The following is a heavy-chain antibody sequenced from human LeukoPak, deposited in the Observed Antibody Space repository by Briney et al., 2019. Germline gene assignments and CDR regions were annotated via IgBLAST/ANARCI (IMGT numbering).Heavy chain of an antibody. Sequence: SETLSLTCTVSGGSISSDNYYWTWIRQPAGEGLEWIGRIHNSGGTIYNPSLNSRVTISVDTSKNQVSLKLTSVTAADTAVYYCARNGYGSGSSWWGQGTLVTVSS. CDR2: IHNSGGT. D-gene: IGHD3-10*01. CDR3: ARNGYGSGSSW. CDR1: GGSISSDNYY. V-gene: IGHV4-61*02. J-gene: IGHJ4*02.